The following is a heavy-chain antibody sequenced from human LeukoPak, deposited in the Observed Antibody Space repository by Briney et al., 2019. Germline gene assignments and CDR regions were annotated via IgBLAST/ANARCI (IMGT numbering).Heavy chain of an antibody. D-gene: IGHD4/OR15-4a*01. CDR2: ISGSGGST. J-gene: IGHJ4*02. Sequence: GGSLRLSCAASGFTFSSYAMSWVRQAPGKGLEWVSAISGSGGSTYYADSVKGRFTISRDNSKNTLYLQMNSLRAEDKAVYYCARRAGAYSHPYDYWGQGTLVTVSS. CDR3: ARRAGAYSHPYDY. V-gene: IGHV3-23*01. CDR1: GFTFSSYA.